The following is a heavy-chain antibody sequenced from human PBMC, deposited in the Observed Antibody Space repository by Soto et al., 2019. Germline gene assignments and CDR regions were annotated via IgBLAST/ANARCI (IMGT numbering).Heavy chain of an antibody. CDR3: ARLGGYVSVGYYYLWDS. D-gene: IGHD3-22*01. V-gene: IGHV4-39*01. CDR1: DGSMNSDSSY. J-gene: IGHJ4*02. CDR2: INHSGST. Sequence: QLQLQESGPGLVKPSETLSLTCRVSDGSMNSDSSYWGWIRQPPGKGLEWIGFINHSGSTYHNLSLKGRVTMSVDASRNQFSRKLTSMAAADTAVYYCARLGGYVSVGYYYLWDSWGQGTLVTVSS.